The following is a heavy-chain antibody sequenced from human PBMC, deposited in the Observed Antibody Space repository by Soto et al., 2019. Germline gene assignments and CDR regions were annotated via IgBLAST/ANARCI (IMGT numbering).Heavy chain of an antibody. CDR2: IYYSGST. J-gene: IGHJ4*02. CDR3: ARHAIPTGYCSGGSCYISI. D-gene: IGHD2-15*01. V-gene: IGHV4-59*08. CDR1: GGSISSYY. Sequence: SETLSLTCTVSGGSISSYYWSWIRQPPGKGLEWIGYIYYSGSTNYNPSLKSRVTISVDTSKNQFSLKLSSVTAADTAVYYCARHAIPTGYCSGGSCYISIWGQGTLVTVSS.